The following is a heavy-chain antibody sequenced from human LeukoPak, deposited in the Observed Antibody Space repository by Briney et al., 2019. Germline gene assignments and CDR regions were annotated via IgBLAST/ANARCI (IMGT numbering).Heavy chain of an antibody. CDR2: ISAYNGNT. D-gene: IGHD3-10*01. CDR1: GFTFSSYA. Sequence: GGSLRLSCAASGFTFSSYAMHWVRQAPGQGLEWMGWISAYNGNTNYAQKLQGRVTMTTDTSTSTAYMELRSLRSDDTAVYYCARGLYGSGSYHFDYWGQGTLVTVSS. V-gene: IGHV1-18*01. CDR3: ARGLYGSGSYHFDY. J-gene: IGHJ4*02.